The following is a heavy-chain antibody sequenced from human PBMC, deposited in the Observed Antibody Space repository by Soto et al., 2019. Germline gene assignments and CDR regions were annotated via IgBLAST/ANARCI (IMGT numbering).Heavy chain of an antibody. D-gene: IGHD3-22*01. J-gene: IGHJ4*02. CDR1: GGSFSGYY. CDR3: ARASYYYDSSGYYYFDY. Sequence: SSETLSLTCAVYGGSFSGYYWSWIRQPPGKGLEWIGEINHSGSTNYNPSLKSRVTISVDTSKNQFSLKLSSVTAADTAVYYCARASYYYDSSGYYYFDYWGQGTLVTVSS. CDR2: INHSGST. V-gene: IGHV4-34*01.